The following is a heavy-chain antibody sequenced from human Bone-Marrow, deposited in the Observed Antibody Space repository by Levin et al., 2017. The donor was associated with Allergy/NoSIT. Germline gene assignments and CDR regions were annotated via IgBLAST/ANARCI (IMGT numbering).Heavy chain of an antibody. CDR2: IYSTASS. CDR1: GVSINNYF. D-gene: IGHD6-19*01. J-gene: IGHJ6*02. Sequence: SETLSLTCNVSGVSINNYFWSWIRQPPGKGLEWIGYIYSTASSSYNPSLKNRVTMSIETSKNQVSLKLRSVTAADTPVYYCARAGDWESSVWYGTKDYAMEFWGQGTTVTVSS. V-gene: IGHV4-59*01. CDR3: ARAGDWESSVWYGTKDYAMEF.